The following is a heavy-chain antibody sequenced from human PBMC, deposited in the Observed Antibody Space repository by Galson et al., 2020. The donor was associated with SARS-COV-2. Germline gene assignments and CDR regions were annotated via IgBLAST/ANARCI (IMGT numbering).Heavy chain of an antibody. D-gene: IGHD6-19*01. CDR1: GFTFSSYA. CDR2: ISYDETAK. J-gene: IGHJ4*02. Sequence: GESLKISCAASGFTFSSYAMNWVRQAPGKGLEWVAAISYDETAKYYVDSVKGRFTISRDNSKNTLYLQMNSLRAEDTAVYFCAREGSGWSQYYFDYWGQGTLVTVSS. V-gene: IGHV3-30*04. CDR3: AREGSGWSQYYFDY.